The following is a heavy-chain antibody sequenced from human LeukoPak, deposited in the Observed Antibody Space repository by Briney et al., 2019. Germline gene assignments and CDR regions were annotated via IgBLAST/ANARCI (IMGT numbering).Heavy chain of an antibody. CDR1: EFAFSTYG. J-gene: IGHJ3*02. D-gene: IGHD3-3*01. V-gene: IGHV3-33*01. Sequence: GSLRLSCAASEFAFSTYGMHWVRQAPGKGLEWVAVIWSDGSNKNYADSVKGRFTISRDNSKNTLYLQMNNLRAEDTAVYYCARSARSTYDFNAFDIWGQGTRVTVSS. CDR3: ARSARSTYDFNAFDI. CDR2: IWSDGSNK.